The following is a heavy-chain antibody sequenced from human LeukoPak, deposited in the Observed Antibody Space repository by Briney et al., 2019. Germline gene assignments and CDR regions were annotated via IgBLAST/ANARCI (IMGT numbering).Heavy chain of an antibody. CDR2: IIPIFGTA. Sequence: SVKVSCKASGGTFSSYAISWVRQAPGQGLEWMGGIIPIFGTANYAQKFQGRVTITADESTSTAYMELRSLRSDDTAVYYCARDHITIGGRVDYWGQGTLVTVSS. J-gene: IGHJ4*02. CDR3: ARDHITIGGRVDY. D-gene: IGHD2-15*01. V-gene: IGHV1-69*01. CDR1: GGTFSSYA.